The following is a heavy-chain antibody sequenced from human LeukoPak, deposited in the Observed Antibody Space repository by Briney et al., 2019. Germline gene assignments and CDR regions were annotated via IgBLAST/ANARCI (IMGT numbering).Heavy chain of an antibody. CDR3: ATNDYGGNSYDY. CDR2: LRYDGSNK. CDR1: GFTFSSYG. D-gene: IGHD4-23*01. J-gene: IGHJ4*02. Sequence: GGSLRLSCAASGFTFSSYGMHWVRQAPGKGLEWVAFLRYDGSNKYYADSVKGRFTISRDNSKNTLYLQMNSLRAEDTAVYYCATNDYGGNSYDYWGQGTLVTVSS. V-gene: IGHV3-30*02.